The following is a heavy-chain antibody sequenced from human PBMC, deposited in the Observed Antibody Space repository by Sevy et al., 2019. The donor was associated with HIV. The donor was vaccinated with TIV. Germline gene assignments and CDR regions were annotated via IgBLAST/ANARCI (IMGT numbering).Heavy chain of an antibody. J-gene: IGHJ6*02. Sequence: ASVKVSCKASGYTFTSYGISWVRQAPGQGLEWMGWISAYNGNTNYAQKLQGRVTMTTDTSTSTAYMELRSLRSDDTAVYYCARGTPPELLWFGTLDGMDVWGQGTTVTVSS. CDR1: GYTFTSYG. CDR2: ISAYNGNT. V-gene: IGHV1-18*01. D-gene: IGHD3-10*01. CDR3: ARGTPPELLWFGTLDGMDV.